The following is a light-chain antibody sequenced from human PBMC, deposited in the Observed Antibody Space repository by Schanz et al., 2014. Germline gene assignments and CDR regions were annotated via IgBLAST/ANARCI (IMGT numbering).Light chain of an antibody. J-gene: IGKJ2*01. CDR2: GAS. CDR3: QQYNNWPAYT. CDR1: QSVSSSY. Sequence: EIVLTQSPGTLSLSPGERATLSCRASQSVSSSYLAWYQQKPGQAPRLLIYGASNRATGIPDRFSGSGSGTDFTLTISRLEPEDFAVYYCQQYNNWPAYTFGQGTKLEI. V-gene: IGKV3-20*01.